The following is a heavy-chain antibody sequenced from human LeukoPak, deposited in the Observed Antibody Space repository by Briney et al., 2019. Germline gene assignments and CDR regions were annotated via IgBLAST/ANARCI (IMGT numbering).Heavy chain of an antibody. D-gene: IGHD3-16*02. CDR3: ASGLLGRVIPPDFDY. Sequence: PSETLSLTCAVYGGSFSGYYWSWIRQPPGKGLEWIGEINHSGSTNYNPSLKSRVTILVDTSKNQFSLKLSSVTAADTAVYYCASGLLGRVIPPDFDYWGQRTLVTVSS. J-gene: IGHJ4*02. V-gene: IGHV4-34*01. CDR1: GGSFSGYY. CDR2: INHSGST.